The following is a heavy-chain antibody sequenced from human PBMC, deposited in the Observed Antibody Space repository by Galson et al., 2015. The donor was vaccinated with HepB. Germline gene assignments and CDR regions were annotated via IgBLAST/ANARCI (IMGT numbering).Heavy chain of an antibody. CDR1: GFTFSSSA. J-gene: IGHJ6*02. Sequence: SLRLSCAASGFTFSSSAMHWVRQAPGKGLEWVAVISYDGSNKYYADSVKGRFTISRDNSKNTLYLQMNSLRAEDTAVYYCARDALEGVGPLYYYGMDVWGQGTTVTVSS. CDR3: ARDALEGVGPLYYYGMDV. V-gene: IGHV3-30-3*01. CDR2: ISYDGSNK.